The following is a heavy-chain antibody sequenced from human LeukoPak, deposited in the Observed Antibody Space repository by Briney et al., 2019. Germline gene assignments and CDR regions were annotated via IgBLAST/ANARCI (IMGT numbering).Heavy chain of an antibody. Sequence: PGRSLRLSCAASGFTFSSYGMHWVRQAPGKGLEWVAVIWYDGSNKYYADSVKGRFTISRDNSKNTLYLQMNSLRAEDTAVYYCARIPEYYYDSSGLSGAFDIWGQGTMVTVSS. V-gene: IGHV3-33*01. CDR3: ARIPEYYYDSSGLSGAFDI. D-gene: IGHD3-22*01. J-gene: IGHJ3*02. CDR2: IWYDGSNK. CDR1: GFTFSSYG.